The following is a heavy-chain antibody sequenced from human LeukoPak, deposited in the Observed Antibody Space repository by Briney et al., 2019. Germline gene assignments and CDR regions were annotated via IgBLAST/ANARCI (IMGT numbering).Heavy chain of an antibody. CDR3: ARDPAAAGAPNS. CDR1: GLMFSSHW. Sequence: GGSLRLSCAASGLMFSSHWMSWVRQAPGKGLEWVASVKQDVREKYYVDSVKGRFTISRDNAKNSLSLHMNSLRVEDTAVYYCARDPAAAGAPNSWGQGTLVTVSS. CDR2: VKQDVREK. D-gene: IGHD6-13*01. J-gene: IGHJ4*02. V-gene: IGHV3-7*01.